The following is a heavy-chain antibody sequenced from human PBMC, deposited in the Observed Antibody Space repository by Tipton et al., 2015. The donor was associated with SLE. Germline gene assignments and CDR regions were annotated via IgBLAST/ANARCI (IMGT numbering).Heavy chain of an antibody. CDR2: VSWNNDSI. CDR1: GFFLDDYT. CDR3: AKDIYGSGPRNAFDI. J-gene: IGHJ3*02. V-gene: IGHV3-9*01. D-gene: IGHD3-10*01. Sequence: SLRLSCAASGFFLDDYTMHWVRQAPGKGLEWVSGVSWNNDSIGYADSVKGRFTISRDNAKNSLYLQMNSLRPEDTAMYYCAKDIYGSGPRNAFDIWGQGTMVTVSS.